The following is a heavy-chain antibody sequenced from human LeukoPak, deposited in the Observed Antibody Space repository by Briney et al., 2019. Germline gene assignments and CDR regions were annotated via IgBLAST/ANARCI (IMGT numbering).Heavy chain of an antibody. V-gene: IGHV4-39*07. CDR1: GGSISSSSYY. Sequence: SETLSLTCTVSGGSISSSSYYWGWIRQPPGKGLEWIGSIYYSGSTYYNPSLKSRVTISVDTSKNQFSLKLSSVTAADTAVYYCARVGSGWYAFDIWGQGTMVTVSS. CDR3: ARVGSGWYAFDI. CDR2: IYYSGST. D-gene: IGHD6-19*01. J-gene: IGHJ3*02.